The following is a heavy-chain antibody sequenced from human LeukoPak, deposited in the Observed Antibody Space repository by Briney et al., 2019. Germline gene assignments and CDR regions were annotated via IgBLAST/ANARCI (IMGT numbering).Heavy chain of an antibody. CDR3: ARDRYNYYGMDV. Sequence: GGSLRLSCAASGFTFSDYYMSWIRQAPGKGLEWVSYISSSSSYTNYADSVKGRFTISRDNAKNSLYLQMNSLRAEDTAVYYCARDRYNYYGMDVWGQGTTVTVSS. CDR2: ISSSSSYT. V-gene: IGHV3-11*06. J-gene: IGHJ6*02. CDR1: GFTFSDYY. D-gene: IGHD2-2*02.